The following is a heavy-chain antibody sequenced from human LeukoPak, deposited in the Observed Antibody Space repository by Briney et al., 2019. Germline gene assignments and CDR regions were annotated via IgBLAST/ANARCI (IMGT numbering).Heavy chain of an antibody. CDR2: INANSGGT. V-gene: IGHV1-2*02. CDR1: GYIFSVFS. CDR3: LREPSGIGYYYFYLDV. Sequence: ASVKVSCTASGYIFSVFSIYWVRHAPGQGLEWMGWINANSGGTDFAQKFQGRVTMIRATSSSMAYMELTSLRSDDMAVYYCLREPSGIGYYYFYLDVWGKGTPVTVSS. J-gene: IGHJ6*03.